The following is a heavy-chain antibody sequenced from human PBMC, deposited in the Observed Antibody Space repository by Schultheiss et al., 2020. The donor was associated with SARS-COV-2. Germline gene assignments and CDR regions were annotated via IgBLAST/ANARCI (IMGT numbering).Heavy chain of an antibody. CDR3: ATLPEGVYAIHFDY. Sequence: GESLKISCAASGFTFSSYAMSWVRQAPGKGLEWVSAISGSGGSTYYADSVKGRFTISRDNSKNTLYLQMNSLRAEDTAVYYCATLPEGVYAIHFDYWGQGTLVTVSS. J-gene: IGHJ4*02. V-gene: IGHV3-23*01. CDR2: ISGSGGST. D-gene: IGHD2-8*01. CDR1: GFTFSSYA.